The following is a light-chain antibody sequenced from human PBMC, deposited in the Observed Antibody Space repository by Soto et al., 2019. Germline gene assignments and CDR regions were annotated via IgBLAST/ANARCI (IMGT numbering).Light chain of an antibody. V-gene: IGLV1-40*01. CDR2: GNS. J-gene: IGLJ1*01. CDR3: QSYDSSLSGLV. Sequence: QSVLRQPPSVSGAPGKWGTISCTGSSSNIGAGYDVHWYQQLPGTAPKLLIYGNSNRPSGVPDRFSGSKSGTSASLAITGLQAEDEANYYCQSYDSSLSGLVFGTGTKVTVL. CDR1: SSNIGAGYD.